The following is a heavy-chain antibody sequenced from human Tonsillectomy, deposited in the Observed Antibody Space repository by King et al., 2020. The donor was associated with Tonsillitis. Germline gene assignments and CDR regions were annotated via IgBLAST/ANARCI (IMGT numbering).Heavy chain of an antibody. CDR1: GYSISSGYY. CDR2: IYHSGST. V-gene: IGHV4-38-2*02. Sequence: VQLQESGPGLVKPSETLSLTCTVSGYSISSGYYWGWIRQPPGKGLEWIRNIYHSGSTYYNPSLKSRVTISVDTSKNQFSLKLSSVTAADTVVYYCARVLGVAARDAFDIWGQGTMVTVSS. D-gene: IGHD2-15*01. CDR3: ARVLGVAARDAFDI. J-gene: IGHJ3*02.